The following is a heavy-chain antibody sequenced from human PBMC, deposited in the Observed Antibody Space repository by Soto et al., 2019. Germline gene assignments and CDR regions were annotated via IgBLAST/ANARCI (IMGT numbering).Heavy chain of an antibody. CDR3: SGCSGGACHQNYGMDV. D-gene: IGHD2-15*01. V-gene: IGHV3-21*01. J-gene: IGHJ6*02. Sequence: EVHLVESGGGLVKPGGSLRLSCAVSGFTFSSCTRNWVRQAPGKGLEWVSSISPSTSHIYYADSVKGRFTISRDNAKNSLFLQMNSLRAEDTAVYYCSGCSGGACHQNYGMDVWGQGNTVTVSS. CDR1: GFTFSSCT. CDR2: ISPSTSHI.